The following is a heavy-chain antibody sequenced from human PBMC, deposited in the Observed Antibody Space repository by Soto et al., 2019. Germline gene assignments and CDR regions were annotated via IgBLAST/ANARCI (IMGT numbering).Heavy chain of an antibody. CDR3: AKGDNLGPKTGYAFDP. D-gene: IGHD5-12*01. CDR1: GDSVSSNTAS. V-gene: IGHV6-1*01. J-gene: IGHJ5*02. Sequence: SQTLSLTCAISGDSVSSNTASWNWVRQSPSRGLEWLGRSYSRSKWYNDYAVSVKSRIIINPDTSKNQFSLQLNSVTPEDTAVYYCAKGDNLGPKTGYAFDPWGQGILVTVSS. CDR2: SYSRSKWYN.